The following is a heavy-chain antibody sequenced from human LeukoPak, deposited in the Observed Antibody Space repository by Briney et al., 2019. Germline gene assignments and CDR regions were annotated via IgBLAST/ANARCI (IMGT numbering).Heavy chain of an antibody. J-gene: IGHJ5*02. CDR2: ISSGGSAL. Sequence: GGSLRLSCAASGFTFSTYEMNWVRQAPGKGLEWVSYISSGGSALYSKDSVKGRFTISRDNAKNSLYLQMNSLRAEDTAVYYCARDLGGSSSSAWFDPWGQGTLVAVSS. D-gene: IGHD6-6*01. V-gene: IGHV3-48*03. CDR3: ARDLGGSSSSAWFDP. CDR1: GFTFSTYE.